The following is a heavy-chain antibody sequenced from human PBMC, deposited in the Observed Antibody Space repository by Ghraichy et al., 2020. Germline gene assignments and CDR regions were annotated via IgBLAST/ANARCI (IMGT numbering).Heavy chain of an antibody. J-gene: IGHJ5*02. D-gene: IGHD2/OR15-2a*01. Sequence: GESLNISCAASGFTYSYYLMSWVRQAPGKGLEWVATINQDGSEKFYVDSVKGRFAISRDNARTSLFLQMNSLRAEDTAVYYCARDAGLSWFDPWGQGTLVTVCS. CDR1: GFTYSYYL. CDR2: INQDGSEK. V-gene: IGHV3-7*01. CDR3: ARDAGLSWFDP.